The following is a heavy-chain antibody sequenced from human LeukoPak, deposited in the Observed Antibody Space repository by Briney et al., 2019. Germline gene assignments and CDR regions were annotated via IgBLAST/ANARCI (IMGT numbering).Heavy chain of an antibody. CDR3: AKEDVKYRYGSGSFDF. CDR2: ISWESGSI. CDR1: GFTFDDYA. D-gene: IGHD5-18*01. J-gene: IGHJ4*02. Sequence: GGSPRLSCAASGFTFDDYAMHWVRQTPGKGLEWVSGISWESGSIGYADSVKGRFSISRDNAKNSLYLQMSSLRAEDTAFYYCAKEDVKYRYGSGSFDFWGQGTLVTVSS. V-gene: IGHV3-9*01.